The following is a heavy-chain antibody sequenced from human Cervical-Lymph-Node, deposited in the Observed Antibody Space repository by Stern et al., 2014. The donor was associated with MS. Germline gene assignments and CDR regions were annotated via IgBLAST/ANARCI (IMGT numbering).Heavy chain of an antibody. V-gene: IGHV4-61*02. D-gene: IGHD5-18*01. CDR3: ARETGGYTYGDTDFFDY. CDR2: IYSSGST. CDR1: GDSISSGSFY. Sequence: VQLVESGPGLVKPSQTLSLTCIVSGDSISSGSFYWNWIRQPAGKGLEWIGRIYSSGSTNYNPYLKSRVTISGDTSKNQFSLKVISMTAADTAVYYCARETGGYTYGDTDFFDYWGQGALVTVSS. J-gene: IGHJ4*02.